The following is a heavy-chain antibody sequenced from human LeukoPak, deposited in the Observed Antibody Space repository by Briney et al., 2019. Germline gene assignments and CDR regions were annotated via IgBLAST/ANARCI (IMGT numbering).Heavy chain of an antibody. CDR1: GGSISTYY. V-gene: IGHV4-59*01. CDR2: FYYSGST. CDR3: ARDPAGGGALDL. Sequence: SETLSLTCTVSGGSISTYYWSWIRQPPGKGLEWIGYFYYSGSTNYNPSLKSRVTISVDTSKNQFSLNPISVTAADTAVYYCARDPAGGGALDLWGQGTMVTVSS. D-gene: IGHD3-10*01. J-gene: IGHJ3*01.